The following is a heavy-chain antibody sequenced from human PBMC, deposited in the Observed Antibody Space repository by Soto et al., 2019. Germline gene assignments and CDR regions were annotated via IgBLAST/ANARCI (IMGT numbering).Heavy chain of an antibody. CDR3: ARTLPAGVWSNWFDP. V-gene: IGHV1-18*01. D-gene: IGHD3-16*01. Sequence: ASVKVSCTASGYTFTSYGISWVRQAPGQGLEWMGWISAYNGNTNYAQKLQGRVTMTTDTSTSTAYMELRSLRSDDTAIYYCARTLPAGVWSNWFDPWGQGTLVTVSS. CDR1: GYTFTSYG. CDR2: ISAYNGNT. J-gene: IGHJ5*02.